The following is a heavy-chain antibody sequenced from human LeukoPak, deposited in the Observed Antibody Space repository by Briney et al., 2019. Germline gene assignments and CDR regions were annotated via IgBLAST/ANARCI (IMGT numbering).Heavy chain of an antibody. CDR3: ARDVPYQLLYAFDY. CDR2: IYHSGST. Sequence: KPSETLSLTCAVSGYSISSGYYWGWIRQPPGKGLEWIGSIYHSGSTYYNPSLKSRVTISVDTSKNQFSLKLSSVTAADTAVYYCARDVPYQLLYAFDYWGQGTLVTVSS. V-gene: IGHV4-38-2*02. D-gene: IGHD2-2*02. J-gene: IGHJ4*02. CDR1: GYSISSGYY.